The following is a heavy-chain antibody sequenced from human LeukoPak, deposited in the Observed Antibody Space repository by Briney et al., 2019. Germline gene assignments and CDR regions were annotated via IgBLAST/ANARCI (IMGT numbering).Heavy chain of an antibody. V-gene: IGHV4-4*07. CDR2: IYTSGST. CDR1: GGSISSYY. Sequence: PSETLSLTCTVSGGSISSYYWSWIRQRAGKGLEWIERIYTSGSTNYNPSLKSRLTMSVDTSKNQFSLKLSSVTAADTAVYYCARDERRSNPFYYGMDVWGQGTTVTVSS. J-gene: IGHJ6*02. CDR3: ARDERRSNPFYYGMDV.